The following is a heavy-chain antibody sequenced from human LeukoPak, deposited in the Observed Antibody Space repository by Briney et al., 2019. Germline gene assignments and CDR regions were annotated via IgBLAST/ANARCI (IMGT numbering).Heavy chain of an antibody. V-gene: IGHV3-23*01. Sequence: GGSLRLFCADSGFTFSSYAMSWVRHTPGKGREWGSSISGTDGSTYYADSVKGRFTISRDNSKNTLYLQMNSLRAEDTAVYYCATGSSSWYDPWGQGTLVTVSS. CDR3: ATGSSSWYDP. J-gene: IGHJ5*02. CDR2: ISGTDGST. D-gene: IGHD6-13*01. CDR1: GFTFSSYA.